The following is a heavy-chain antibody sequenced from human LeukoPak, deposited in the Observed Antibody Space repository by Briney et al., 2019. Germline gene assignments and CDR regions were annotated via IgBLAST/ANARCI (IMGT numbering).Heavy chain of an antibody. D-gene: IGHD2-15*01. Sequence: GGSLRLSCAASGFTFTNYAMSWVRQAQGKGLEWVSVSSAGGGSTYYAESVKGRFTSSRDNSKNTLYLQMNSLRAEDTAVYYCAKGVGYCSGGSCQQFDYWGQGTLVTVSS. CDR3: AKGVGYCSGGSCQQFDY. J-gene: IGHJ4*02. CDR1: GFTFTNYA. CDR2: SSAGGGST. V-gene: IGHV3-23*01.